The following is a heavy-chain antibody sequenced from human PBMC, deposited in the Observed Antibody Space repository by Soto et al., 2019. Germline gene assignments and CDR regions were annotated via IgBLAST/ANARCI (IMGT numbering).Heavy chain of an antibody. CDR1: GGSVSSGSYY. CDR3: ARVTMVRGVDY. V-gene: IGHV4-61*01. J-gene: IGHJ4*02. CDR2: IYYSGSS. D-gene: IGHD3-10*01. Sequence: PSETLSLTCPVSGGSVSSGSYYWSWIRQHPGKGLEWIGYIYYSGSSNDTPSLKSRVTISVETSKNQFSLKLSSVTAADAAVYYCARVTMVRGVDYWGQGTLVTV.